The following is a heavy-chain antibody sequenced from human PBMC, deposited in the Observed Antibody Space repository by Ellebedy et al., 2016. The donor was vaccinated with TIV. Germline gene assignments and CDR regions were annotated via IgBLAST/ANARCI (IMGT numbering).Heavy chain of an antibody. CDR2: ISADGSST. Sequence: GESLKISCAASGFSFSAFAMHWVRQAPGKGLEWLSVISADGSSTYHADSVKGRFTITRDNSKNTLYLQMGRLRTEDTAVYFCAKGSSSGFNYDRVGFEYWGQGTLVTVSS. CDR1: GFSFSAFA. V-gene: IGHV3-23*01. J-gene: IGHJ4*02. D-gene: IGHD3-22*01. CDR3: AKGSSSGFNYDRVGFEY.